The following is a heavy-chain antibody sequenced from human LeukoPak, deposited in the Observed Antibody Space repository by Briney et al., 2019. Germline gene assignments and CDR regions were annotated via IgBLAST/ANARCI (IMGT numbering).Heavy chain of an antibody. CDR2: INQDGSEK. Sequence: GSLRLSCAASGFTFSSYWMSWVRQAPGKGLEWVANINQDGSEKHYVDSVKGRLTISRDNGKNLLYLQMNSLRAEDTAVYYCARRGAQDAFDIWGQGTMVTVSS. V-gene: IGHV3-7*01. J-gene: IGHJ3*02. CDR3: ARRGAQDAFDI. D-gene: IGHD3-10*01. CDR1: GFTFSSYW.